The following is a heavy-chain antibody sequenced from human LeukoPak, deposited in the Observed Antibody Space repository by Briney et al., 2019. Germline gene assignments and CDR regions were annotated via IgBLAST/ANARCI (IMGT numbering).Heavy chain of an antibody. CDR3: ARVDYGDYGAFYYYYYGMDV. V-gene: IGHV1-69*04. D-gene: IGHD4-17*01. Sequence: ASVKVPCKASGGTFSSYAISWVRQAPGQGLEWMGRIIPILGIANYAQKFQGRVTITADKSTSTAYMELSSLRSEDTAVYYCARVDYGDYGAFYYYYYGMDVWGQGTTVTVSS. CDR2: IIPILGIA. J-gene: IGHJ6*02. CDR1: GGTFSSYA.